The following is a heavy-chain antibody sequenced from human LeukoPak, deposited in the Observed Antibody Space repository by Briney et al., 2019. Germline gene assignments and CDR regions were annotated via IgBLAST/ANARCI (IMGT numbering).Heavy chain of an antibody. CDR2: IYYSGST. CDR3: ARHNPANLGAFDI. Sequence: SETLSLTCTVSGGSISSGGYYWSWIRQHPGKGLEWIGYIYYSGSTYYNPSLKSRVTISVDTSKNQFSLKLSSVTAADTAVYSCARHNPANLGAFDIWGQGTMVTVSS. D-gene: IGHD1-20*01. J-gene: IGHJ3*02. V-gene: IGHV4-31*03. CDR1: GGSISSGGYY.